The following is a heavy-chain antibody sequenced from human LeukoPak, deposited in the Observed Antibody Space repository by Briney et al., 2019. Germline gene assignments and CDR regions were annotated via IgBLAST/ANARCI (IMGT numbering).Heavy chain of an antibody. CDR2: INHSGST. CDR1: GGSFSGYY. V-gene: IGHV4-34*01. CDR3: ARVDTAMGPFDY. J-gene: IGHJ4*02. Sequence: SETLSLTCAVYGGSFSGYYWSWIRQPPGKGLEWIGEINHSGSTNYNPSLKSRVTISVDTSKNQFSLKLSSVTAADTAVYYCARVDTAMGPFDYWGQGTLVTVSS. D-gene: IGHD5-18*01.